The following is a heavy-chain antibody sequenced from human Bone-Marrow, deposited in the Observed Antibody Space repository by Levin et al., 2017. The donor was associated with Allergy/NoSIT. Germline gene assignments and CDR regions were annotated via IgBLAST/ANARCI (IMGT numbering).Heavy chain of an antibody. CDR1: GFTFSSYG. D-gene: IGHD2-2*01. J-gene: IGHJ5*02. CDR2: ISYDGSNK. Sequence: GESLKISCAASGFTFSSYGMHWVRQAPGKGLEWVAVISYDGSNKYYADSVKGRFTISRDNSKNTLYLQMNSLRAEDTAVYYCAKEKNIVVVPAANFGLLNWFDPWGQGTLVTVSS. V-gene: IGHV3-30*18. CDR3: AKEKNIVVVPAANFGLLNWFDP.